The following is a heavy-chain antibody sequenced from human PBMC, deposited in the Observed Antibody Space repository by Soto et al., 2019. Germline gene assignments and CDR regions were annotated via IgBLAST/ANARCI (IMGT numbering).Heavy chain of an antibody. D-gene: IGHD6-19*01. Sequence: QVQLVQSGAGVREPGASVKVSCTTSGYTFTDHYLHWVRQAPGQGLEWMGITNPSGGRPTYAQKFQGRVTMTSDTSTRTVYMELSSLTSEDTAVYYCARDYSSGWRAFDYWGQGTLVTVSS. CDR3: ARDYSSGWRAFDY. V-gene: IGHV1-46*01. J-gene: IGHJ4*02. CDR1: GYTFTDHY. CDR2: TNPSGGRP.